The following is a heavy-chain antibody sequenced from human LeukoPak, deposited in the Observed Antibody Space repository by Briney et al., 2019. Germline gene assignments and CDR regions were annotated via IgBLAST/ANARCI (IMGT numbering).Heavy chain of an antibody. Sequence: RASVKVSCKASGCTFTSYDINWVRQAAGQGLEWMGWMNPNSGNTGYAQKFQGRVTMTRNTSISTAYMELSSLRSEDTAVYYCARRTYYYDSSGYYIDYWGQGTLVTVSS. J-gene: IGHJ4*02. CDR3: ARRTYYYDSSGYYIDY. CDR1: GCTFTSYD. D-gene: IGHD3-22*01. CDR2: MNPNSGNT. V-gene: IGHV1-8*01.